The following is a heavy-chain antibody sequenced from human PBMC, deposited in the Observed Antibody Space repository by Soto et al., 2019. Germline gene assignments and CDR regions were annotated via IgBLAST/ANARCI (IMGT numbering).Heavy chain of an antibody. J-gene: IGHJ6*02. CDR2: INHSGST. Sequence: GALALTCGGYGGSLSGYYCSWSRQPPGKGLEWIGEINHSGSTNYNPSLKSRVTISVDTSKNQFSLKLSSVTAADTAVYYCARESGYCFIGVCTHYYYYYRMDVCGQGPTVT. CDR1: GGSLSGYY. V-gene: IGHV4-34*01. CDR3: ARESGYCFIGVCTHYYYYYRMDV. D-gene: IGHD2-8*01.